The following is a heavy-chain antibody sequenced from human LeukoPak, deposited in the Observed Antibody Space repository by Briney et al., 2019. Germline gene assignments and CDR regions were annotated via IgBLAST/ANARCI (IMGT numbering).Heavy chain of an antibody. V-gene: IGHV3-64D*06. CDR1: GFSFSSLR. J-gene: IGHJ4*02. CDR2: ISSDGGST. D-gene: IGHD3-10*01. Sequence: GGSLRLSCSASGFSFSSLRMHWVRQAPGKGLEYVSGISSDGGSTYYADSVKGRFTISRDNSKNTLFIQVSSLRSDDRAVYYCAREAHGSGTYYSDYWGQGTLVTASS. CDR3: AREAHGSGTYYSDY.